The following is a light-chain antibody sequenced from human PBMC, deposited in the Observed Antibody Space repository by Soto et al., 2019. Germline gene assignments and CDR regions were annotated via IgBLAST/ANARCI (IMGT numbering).Light chain of an antibody. V-gene: IGKV3-20*01. CDR3: QQYNNWPRT. J-gene: IGKJ1*01. Sequence: EIVLAQSPGALSLSPGERATLSCRGSQSVSSNYLAWYQQKPGQAPRLFIYGASSRATGIPDRFSGSGSGTEFTLTISSLQSEDFAVYYCQQYNNWPRTFGQGTKVDIK. CDR2: GAS. CDR1: QSVSSNY.